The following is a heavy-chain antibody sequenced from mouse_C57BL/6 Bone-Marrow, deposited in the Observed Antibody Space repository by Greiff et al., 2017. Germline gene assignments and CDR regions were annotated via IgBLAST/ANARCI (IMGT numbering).Heavy chain of an antibody. CDR1: GYTFTSYW. CDR2: IDPSDSYT. D-gene: IGHD2-5*01. V-gene: IGHV1-50*01. J-gene: IGHJ3*01. Sequence: QVQLQQPGAELVKPGASVKLSCKASGYTFTSYWMQWVKQRPGPGLEWIGEIDPSDSYTNYNQKFKGKATLTVDTSSSTAYMQLSSLTSEDSAVYYCAREGAYYSNPFAYWGQGTLVTVSA. CDR3: AREGAYYSNPFAY.